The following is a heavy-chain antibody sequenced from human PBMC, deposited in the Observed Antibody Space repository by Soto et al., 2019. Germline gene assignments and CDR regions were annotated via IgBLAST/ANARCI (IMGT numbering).Heavy chain of an antibody. CDR3: ATYHVEQLARAFDV. CDR2: IGSSGVTTTI. Sequence: EVQLLESGGGLVQPGGSLRLSCAVSGFTFSNYAMTWVRQAPGKGLEWVSAIGSSGVTTTIYYADSVKGRFTISRDNSKNTLYLQMDRLRAEDTAVYYCATYHVEQLARAFDVWGQGTMVTVSS. D-gene: IGHD6-13*01. CDR1: GFTFSNYA. J-gene: IGHJ3*01. V-gene: IGHV3-23*01.